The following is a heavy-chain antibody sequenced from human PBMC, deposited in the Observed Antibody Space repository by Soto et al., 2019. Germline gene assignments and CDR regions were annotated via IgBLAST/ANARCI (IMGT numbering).Heavy chain of an antibody. Sequence: GGSLRLSCAASGFTFSNAWMSWVRQAPGKGLEWVGRIKSKTDGGTTDHAAPVKGRFTISRDDSKNTLYLQMNSLKTEDTAVYYCTTGVAARVVPLVSHQTYYYYMDVWGKGTTVTVSS. J-gene: IGHJ6*03. CDR2: IKSKTDGGTT. CDR1: GFTFSNAW. V-gene: IGHV3-15*01. D-gene: IGHD6-6*01. CDR3: TTGVAARVVPLVSHQTYYYYMDV.